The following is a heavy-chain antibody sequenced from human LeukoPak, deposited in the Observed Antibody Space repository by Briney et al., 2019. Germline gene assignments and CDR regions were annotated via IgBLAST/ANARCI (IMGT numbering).Heavy chain of an antibody. CDR2: ISAYNGNT. J-gene: IGHJ4*02. V-gene: IGHV1-18*01. Sequence: ASVKVSCKASGYTFTSYGISWVRQAPGQGLEWMGWISAYNGNTNYAQKLQGRVTMTTDTSTSTAYMELRSLRSDDTAVYYCARAWAAAVWGGSSPIDYWGQGTLVTVSS. CDR1: GYTFTSYG. CDR3: ARAWAAAVWGGSSPIDY. D-gene: IGHD6-13*01.